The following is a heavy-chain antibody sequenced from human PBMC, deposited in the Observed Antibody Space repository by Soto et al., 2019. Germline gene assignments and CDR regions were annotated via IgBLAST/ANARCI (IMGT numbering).Heavy chain of an antibody. CDR1: GFTFSSYG. V-gene: IGHV3-30*18. D-gene: IGHD3-22*01. CDR3: AKDRMTMIVVAPFDY. J-gene: IGHJ4*02. CDR2: ISYDGSNK. Sequence: GGSLRLSCAASGFTFSSYGMHWVRQAPGKGLEWVAVISYDGSNKYYADSVKGRFTISRDNSKNTLYLQMNSLRAEDTAVYYCAKDRMTMIVVAPFDYWGQGTLVTVSS.